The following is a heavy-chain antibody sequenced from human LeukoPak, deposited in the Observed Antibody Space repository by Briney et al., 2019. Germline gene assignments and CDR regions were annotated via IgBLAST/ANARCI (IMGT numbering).Heavy chain of an antibody. D-gene: IGHD3-10*02. Sequence: PGRSLRLSCAASGFSFSSSGMHWVRQAPGKGLEWVAVISYDGSNKYYADSVKGRFTISRDNAKNSLYLQMNSLRAEDTAVYYCAELGITMIGGVWGKGTTVTISS. CDR3: AELGITMIGGV. CDR2: ISYDGSNK. V-gene: IGHV3-30*18. CDR1: GFSFSSSG. J-gene: IGHJ6*04.